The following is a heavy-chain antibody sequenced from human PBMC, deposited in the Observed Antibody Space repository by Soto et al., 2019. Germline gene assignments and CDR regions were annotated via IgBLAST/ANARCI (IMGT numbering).Heavy chain of an antibody. CDR2: IGWNSGSI. D-gene: IGHD3-3*01. J-gene: IGHJ4*02. CDR1: GFTFDDYA. CDR3: AKDILRSGVTIFGVKGY. Sequence: GGSLRLSCAASGFTFDDYAMHWVRQAPGKGLEWVSGIGWNSGSIGYADSVKGRFTISRDNAKNSLYLQMNSLRAEDTALYYCAKDILRSGVTIFGVKGYWGQGTLVTVSS. V-gene: IGHV3-9*01.